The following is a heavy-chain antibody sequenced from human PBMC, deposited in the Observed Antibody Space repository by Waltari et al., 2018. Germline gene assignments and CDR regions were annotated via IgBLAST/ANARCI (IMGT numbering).Heavy chain of an antibody. CDR2: INQDGREK. J-gene: IGHJ5*02. CDR3: ARDPRRDSGTKYNYFDP. Sequence: EMQLVESGGDLVQPGGSLRLSCAASGFTFSGYWMTWVRQAPGKGLEWVANINQDGREKSYVDSVKGRFTISRDNAKNSLYLEMNSLTVEDTAVYYCARDPRRDSGTKYNYFDPWGQGTLVTVSS. D-gene: IGHD5-12*01. CDR1: GFTFSGYW. V-gene: IGHV3-7*01.